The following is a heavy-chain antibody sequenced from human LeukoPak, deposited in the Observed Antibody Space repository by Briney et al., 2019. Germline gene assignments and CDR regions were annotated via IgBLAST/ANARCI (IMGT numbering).Heavy chain of an antibody. Sequence: SETLSLTCAVSGESFSGYYWNWIRQSPGKGLEWIGEINHSGSTNFNPSLKSRVAISVDTSQKQVSLRLTSVTAADTAVYYCARGEVAAAGIDYWGQGTLVTVSS. D-gene: IGHD6-13*01. J-gene: IGHJ4*02. CDR2: INHSGST. V-gene: IGHV4-34*01. CDR1: GESFSGYY. CDR3: ARGEVAAAGIDY.